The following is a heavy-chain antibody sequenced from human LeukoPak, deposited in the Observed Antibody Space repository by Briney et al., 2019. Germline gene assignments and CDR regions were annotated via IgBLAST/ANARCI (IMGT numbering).Heavy chain of an antibody. D-gene: IGHD1-14*01. V-gene: IGHV3-7*02. CDR1: GFTLSSYW. CDR3: ASGTGRIPNAY. Sequence: PGGSLRLSYAASGFTLSSYWMNWVRQAPGKGLEWVANIKQDGSEKYYVDSVKGRFTISRDNANNALYLQMSSLRAEDTAVYYCASGTGRIPNAYWGLGTLVTVSS. J-gene: IGHJ4*02. CDR2: IKQDGSEK.